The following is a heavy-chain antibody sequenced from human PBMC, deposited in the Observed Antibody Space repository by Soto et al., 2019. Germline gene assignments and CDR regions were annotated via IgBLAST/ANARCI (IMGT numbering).Heavy chain of an antibody. CDR1: GYTFTSYG. CDR2: ISAYNGNT. V-gene: IGHV1-18*04. Sequence: ASVKVSCKASGYTFTSYGISWVRQAPGQGLEWMGWISAYNGNTNYAQKLQGRVTMTTDTSTSTAYMELRSLRSDDTAVYYCARVNTLLWFGELYYGMDVWGQGTTVTVSS. CDR3: ARVNTLLWFGELYYGMDV. J-gene: IGHJ6*02. D-gene: IGHD3-10*01.